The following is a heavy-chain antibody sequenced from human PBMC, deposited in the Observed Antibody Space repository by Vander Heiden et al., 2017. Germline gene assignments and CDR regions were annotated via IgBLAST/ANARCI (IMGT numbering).Heavy chain of an antibody. J-gene: IGHJ4*02. D-gene: IGHD2-2*01. V-gene: IGHV3-23*01. CDR2: IRGSGVST. CDR3: AKWEIVVVPAAGGYFDY. Sequence: EVQLLESGGGLVQPGGSLRLSCAASGFTFRGIAMGWVRQAPGKGLEWVSAIRGSGVSTCDADSVKGRFTISRDNSKNTLYLQMNSLRAEDTAVYYCAKWEIVVVPAAGGYFDYWGQGTLVTVSS. CDR1: GFTFRGIA.